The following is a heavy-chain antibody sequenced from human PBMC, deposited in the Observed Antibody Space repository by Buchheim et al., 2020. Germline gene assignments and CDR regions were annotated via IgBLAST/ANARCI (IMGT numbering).Heavy chain of an antibody. J-gene: IGHJ4*02. CDR1: GGSISSGSYY. CDR2: IYTSGST. D-gene: IGHD3-3*01. V-gene: IGHV4-61*02. Sequence: QVQLQESGPGLVKPSQTLSLTCTVSGGSISSGSYYWSWIRQPAGKGLEWIGRIYTSGSTNYNPSLKSRVTLSVDTSKNQFSLKLSSVTAADTAVYYCASSTIFGVVIPPIDYWGQGTL. CDR3: ASSTIFGVVIPPIDY.